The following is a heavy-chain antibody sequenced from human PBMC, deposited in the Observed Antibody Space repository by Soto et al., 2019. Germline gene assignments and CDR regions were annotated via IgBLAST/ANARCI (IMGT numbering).Heavy chain of an antibody. CDR2: ISSSGDST. V-gene: IGHV3-64*04. CDR1: GFTFSTYP. CDR3: VREVRGCYHY. D-gene: IGHD6-19*01. Sequence: GGSLRLSWSASGFTFSTYPMHWVRQAPGKGLEYVSAISSSGDSTYYADSVKGRFTISRDNSKNMLYLQMNSLRAEDTAIYYCVREVRGCYHYWGQGTLVTVSS. J-gene: IGHJ4*02.